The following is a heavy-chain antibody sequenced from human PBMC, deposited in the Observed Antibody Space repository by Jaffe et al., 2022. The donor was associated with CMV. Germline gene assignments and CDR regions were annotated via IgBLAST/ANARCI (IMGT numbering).Heavy chain of an antibody. V-gene: IGHV3-9*01. CDR1: GFNLDDYA. CDR3: TKDKLAGGADY. D-gene: IGHD6-13*01. Sequence: EVQLVESGGGLVQPGRSLRLSCAASGFNLDDYAMHWVRQAPGKGLEWVSGIHWDSSRKDYADSVKGRFTISRDNAKNSLYLQMNSLRPEDTGFYYCTKDKLAGGADYWGQGTLVTVSS. J-gene: IGHJ4*01. CDR2: IHWDSSRK.